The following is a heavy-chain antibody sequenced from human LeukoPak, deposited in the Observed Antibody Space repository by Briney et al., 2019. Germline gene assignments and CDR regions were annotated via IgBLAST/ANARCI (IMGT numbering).Heavy chain of an antibody. J-gene: IGHJ5*02. CDR2: FDLEDGER. CDR1: GYTLTELS. CDR3: TTLDLPPATSAAAS. V-gene: IGHV1-24*01. Sequence: ASVKVSCKVSGYTLTELSMHWVRQAPGKGLEWMEGFDLEDGERIYAQKFQGRVRVTEDTSTDTAYMELSSLRSEDTAVYYCTTLDLPPATSAAASWGQGTLVTVSS. D-gene: IGHD2-2*01.